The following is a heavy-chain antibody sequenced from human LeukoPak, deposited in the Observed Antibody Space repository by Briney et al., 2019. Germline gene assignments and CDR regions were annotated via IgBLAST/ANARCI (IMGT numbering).Heavy chain of an antibody. CDR3: ACEARRSGYSLDY. D-gene: IGHD3-22*01. J-gene: IGHJ4*02. CDR2: IYTSGST. V-gene: IGHV4-4*07. CDR1: GGSISSYY. Sequence: SETLSLTCTVSGGSISSYYWSWIRQPAGKGLEWIGRIYTSGSTNYNPSLKRRVTMSVDTSKNQFSLKVGSVTAADTDVYYCACEARRSGYSLDYWGQGTLVTVSS.